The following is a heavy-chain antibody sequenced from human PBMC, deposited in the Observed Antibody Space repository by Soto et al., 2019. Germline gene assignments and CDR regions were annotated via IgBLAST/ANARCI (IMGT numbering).Heavy chain of an antibody. D-gene: IGHD2-15*01. J-gene: IGHJ6*03. CDR1: GFTFSSYS. CDR3: ARPRPGYCSGGSCYYYYMDV. V-gene: IGHV3-48*01. Sequence: EVQLVESGGGLVQPGGSLRLSCAASGFTFSSYSMNWVRQAPGKGLEWVSYISSSSSTIYYADSVKGRFTISRDNAKNSLYLQMSSLRAEDTAVYYCARPRPGYCSGGSCYYYYMDVWGKGTTVTVSS. CDR2: ISSSSSTI.